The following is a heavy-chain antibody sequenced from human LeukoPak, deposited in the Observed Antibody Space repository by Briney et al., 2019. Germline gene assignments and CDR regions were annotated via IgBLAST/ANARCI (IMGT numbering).Heavy chain of an antibody. CDR3: AREGGLRYFDWLFDYFDY. CDR2: IYTSGTT. V-gene: IGHV4-61*02. CDR1: GGSISSGSYY. D-gene: IGHD3-9*01. Sequence: PSEAPSLTCNVSGGSISSGSYYWSWIRQPAGKGLEWIGRIYTSGTTNYNPSLKSRVTISVDTSKNQFSLKLSSVTAADTAVYYCAREGGLRYFDWLFDYFDYWGQGTLVTVSS. J-gene: IGHJ4*02.